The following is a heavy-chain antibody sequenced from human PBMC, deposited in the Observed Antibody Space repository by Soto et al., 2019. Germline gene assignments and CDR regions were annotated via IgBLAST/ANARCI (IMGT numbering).Heavy chain of an antibody. CDR3: AGAGGRHAGGMDY. CDR2: IIPIFGTA. D-gene: IGHD1-26*01. J-gene: IGHJ4*02. CDR1: GGTFSSYS. V-gene: IGHV1-69*01. Sequence: QVQLVQSGAEVKKPGSSVKVSCKASGGTFSSYSINWVRQAPGQGLEWMGEIIPIFGTANYAQKFQGRVTITGGEAKTTGSRARSSLRSEETAVYYCAGAGGRHAGGMDYWGQGTLVT.